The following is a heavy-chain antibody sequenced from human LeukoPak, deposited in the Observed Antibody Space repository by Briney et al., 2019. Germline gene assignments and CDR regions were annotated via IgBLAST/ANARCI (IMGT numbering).Heavy chain of an antibody. D-gene: IGHD3-16*02. Sequence: RASVKVSCKASGYTFTGYYMHWVRQAPGQGLEWMGWISAYNGNTNYAQNLQGRVTMTTDTSTSTAYMEVRSLRSDDTAVYYCARDGGSSRYYFDYWGQGTLVTVSS. J-gene: IGHJ4*02. CDR3: ARDGGSSRYYFDY. CDR1: GYTFTGYY. CDR2: ISAYNGNT. V-gene: IGHV1-18*04.